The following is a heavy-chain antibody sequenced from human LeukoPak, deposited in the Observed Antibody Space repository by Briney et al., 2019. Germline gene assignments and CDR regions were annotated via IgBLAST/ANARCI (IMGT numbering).Heavy chain of an antibody. CDR1: GFTFSNAW. J-gene: IGHJ4*02. V-gene: IGHV3-15*01. Sequence: GGSLRLSCAASGFTFSNAWMSWVRQAPGKGLEWVGCIKSNTAGGTTEYAAPVKGRFTISRDDSKNTLYLQMNSLKTEDTAVYYCTTYSSGWYSSDYWGQGTLVTASS. CDR2: IKSNTAGGTT. D-gene: IGHD6-19*01. CDR3: TTYSSGWYSSDY.